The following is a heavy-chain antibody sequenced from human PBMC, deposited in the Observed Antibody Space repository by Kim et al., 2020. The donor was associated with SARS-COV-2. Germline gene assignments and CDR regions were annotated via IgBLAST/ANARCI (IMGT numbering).Heavy chain of an antibody. V-gene: IGHV3-66*01. CDR2: IYSGGST. J-gene: IGHJ6*02. CDR1: GLTVSSNY. Sequence: GGSLRLSCAASGLTVSSNYMSWVRQSPGKGLEWVAVIYSGGSTYYADSVKGRFTISRDHSKNTLYLQMNSLRAEDTAVYYCAREVYGMDVWGQGTTVTVSS. CDR3: AREVYGMDV.